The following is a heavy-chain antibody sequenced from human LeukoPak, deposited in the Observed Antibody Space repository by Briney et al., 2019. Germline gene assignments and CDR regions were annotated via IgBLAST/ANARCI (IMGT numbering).Heavy chain of an antibody. J-gene: IGHJ6*03. Sequence: GASVKVSCKASGYSFTAYYMHWVRQAPGQGLEWMGWINPNSGGTNYAQKFQGRVTMTRDTSITTAYMEMSRLRSDDTAVYYCARQANYYYYMDVWGKGTTVTVSS. V-gene: IGHV1-2*02. CDR2: INPNSGGT. CDR1: GYSFTAYY. CDR3: ARQANYYYYMDV. D-gene: IGHD5-12*01.